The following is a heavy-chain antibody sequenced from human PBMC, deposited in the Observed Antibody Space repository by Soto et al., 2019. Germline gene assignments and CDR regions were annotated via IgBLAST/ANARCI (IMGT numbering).Heavy chain of an antibody. CDR3: AITFPVATRIDY. V-gene: IGHV1-46*01. J-gene: IGHJ4*01. CDR2: INPRGGST. Sequence: ASVKASCKASGYTFTSYYMHWARQAPGQGLEWMGIINPRGGSTSYAQKFQGRATMTRDTSTSTVYMELSSLRSDPPALYSCAITFPVATRIDYWGHGTLVTVPP. D-gene: IGHD2-15*01. CDR1: GYTFTSYY.